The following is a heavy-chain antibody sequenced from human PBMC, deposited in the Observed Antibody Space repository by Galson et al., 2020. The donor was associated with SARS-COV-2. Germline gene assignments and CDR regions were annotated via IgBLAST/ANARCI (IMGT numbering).Heavy chain of an antibody. V-gene: IGHV3-48*03. CDR1: GFTFSSYE. D-gene: IGHD3-22*01. CDR2: ISSSGSTI. CDR3: AREDWKGYYDSSGYYYDYYYYYMDV. J-gene: IGHJ6*03. Sequence: GESLKISCAASGFTFSSYEMNWVRQAPGKGLEWVSYISSSGSTIYYADSEKGRFTISRDNAKNSLYLQMNSLRAEDTAVYYCAREDWKGYYDSSGYYYDYYYYYMDVWGKGTTVTVSS.